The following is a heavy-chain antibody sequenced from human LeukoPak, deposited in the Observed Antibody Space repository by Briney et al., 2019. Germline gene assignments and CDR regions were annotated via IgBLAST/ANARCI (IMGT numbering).Heavy chain of an antibody. CDR3: ANARREYQLLYGTAEYYFDY. J-gene: IGHJ4*02. D-gene: IGHD2-2*02. Sequence: GSLRLSCAASGFTFSSYGMHWVRQAPGKGLEWVAFIRYDGSNKYYADSVKGRFTISRDNSKNTLYLQMNSLRAEDTAVYYCANARREYQLLYGTAEYYFDYWGQGTLVTVSS. V-gene: IGHV3-30*02. CDR1: GFTFSSYG. CDR2: IRYDGSNK.